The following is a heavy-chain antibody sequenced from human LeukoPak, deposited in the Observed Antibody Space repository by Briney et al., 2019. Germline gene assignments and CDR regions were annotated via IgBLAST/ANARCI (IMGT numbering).Heavy chain of an antibody. Sequence: AGGSLRLSCAASGFTFSTYSVNWVRQAPGKGLEWVSSISSSSTYIYYADSVKGRFTISRDNAKNSLYLQMNSLRAEDTAVYYCARGYYDLLTGPDYWGQGTLVTVSS. CDR3: ARGYYDLLTGPDY. J-gene: IGHJ4*02. CDR2: ISSSSTYI. D-gene: IGHD3-9*01. V-gene: IGHV3-21*01. CDR1: GFTFSTYS.